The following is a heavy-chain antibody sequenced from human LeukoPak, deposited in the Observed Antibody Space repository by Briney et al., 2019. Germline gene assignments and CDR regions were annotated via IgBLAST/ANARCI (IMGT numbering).Heavy chain of an antibody. Sequence: GASVKVSCKASGYTFTSYGISWVRQAPGQGLEWMGWISAYNGNTNYADKVRGRVLVTTDISTTTAYLELRSLRYDDTAVYYCAKMDSDSSGFFSNWGQGTPVTVSS. D-gene: IGHD3-22*01. CDR1: GYTFTSYG. CDR2: ISAYNGNT. J-gene: IGHJ4*02. V-gene: IGHV1-18*01. CDR3: AKMDSDSSGFFSN.